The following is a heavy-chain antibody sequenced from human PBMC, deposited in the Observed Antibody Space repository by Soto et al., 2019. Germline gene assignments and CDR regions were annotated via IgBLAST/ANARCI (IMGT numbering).Heavy chain of an antibody. CDR2: ISYDGNNK. CDR3: ARVPDIRYCSDGNCYPDV. CDR1: GFTFSTYT. D-gene: IGHD2-15*01. V-gene: IGHV3-30-3*01. J-gene: IGHJ4*02. Sequence: QVQLVESGGGVVQTGRSLRLSCVASGFTFSTYTMHWVRQSPGKGLEWVAVISYDGNNKYYADSVKGRFTISRDNSKDTLYLQMNSLRAEYAAVYYCARVPDIRYCSDGNCYPDVWGQGTLVTVSS.